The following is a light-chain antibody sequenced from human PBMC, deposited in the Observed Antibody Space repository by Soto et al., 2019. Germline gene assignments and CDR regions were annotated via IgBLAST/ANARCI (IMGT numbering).Light chain of an antibody. CDR2: WAS. CDR3: QHYYNIPVS. V-gene: IGKV4-1*01. J-gene: IGKJ3*01. Sequence: DIVLTQAPDSLSASLGERATINCKSSQSLLYNSNNKTYLAWYQQKPGQPPRLLIYWASTRQSGVPERFSGSGTGTDFTLTINSLQVEDVAVYYCQHYYNIPVSFGPGTKVATK. CDR1: QSLLYNSNNKTY.